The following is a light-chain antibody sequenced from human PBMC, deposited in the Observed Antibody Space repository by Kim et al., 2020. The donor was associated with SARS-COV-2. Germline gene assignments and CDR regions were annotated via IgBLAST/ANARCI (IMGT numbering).Light chain of an antibody. CDR3: SLYTRSSSFG. J-gene: IGLJ3*02. CDR1: SSGVGTYND. Sequence: GQAITVSCAGTSSGVGTYNDVSWYQQHPGKAPKLMIYDVNKRPSGVSTRFSGSKSGNTASLTISGLQAEDEADYYCSLYTRSSSFGFGGGTQLTVL. CDR2: DVN. V-gene: IGLV2-14*03.